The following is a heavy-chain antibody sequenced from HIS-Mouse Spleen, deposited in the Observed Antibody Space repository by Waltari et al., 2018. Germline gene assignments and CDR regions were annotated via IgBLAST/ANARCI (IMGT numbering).Heavy chain of an antibody. Sequence: QLQLQESGPGLVKPSETLSLTCTVSGGSISSSSYYWGWIRQPPGKGLGWIVCIYYSGGTDYNPSLKSRVTRSVDTSKNQFSLKLSSVTAADTAVYYCAREIPYSSSWYDWYFDLWGRGTLVTVSS. CDR2: IYYSGGT. CDR1: GGSISSSSYY. J-gene: IGHJ2*01. CDR3: AREIPYSSSWYDWYFDL. D-gene: IGHD6-13*01. V-gene: IGHV4-39*07.